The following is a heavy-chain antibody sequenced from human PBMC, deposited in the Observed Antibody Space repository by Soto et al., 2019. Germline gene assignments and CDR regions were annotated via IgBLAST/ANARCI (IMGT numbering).Heavy chain of an antibody. CDR3: ARDLAGAGPFDC. CDR1: GYTFTNYA. V-gene: IGHV1-18*01. D-gene: IGHD6-13*01. J-gene: IGHJ4*02. CDR2: ISAYNGNT. Sequence: QVQLVQSGAEVKKPGASVKVSCKASGYTFTNYAFSWVRQAPGQGLEWMGWISAYNGNTNYPQKLQGRVTMTTDTAPSTAYMELRSLRSDDTAVYSCARDLAGAGPFDCWGQGTLVTVSS.